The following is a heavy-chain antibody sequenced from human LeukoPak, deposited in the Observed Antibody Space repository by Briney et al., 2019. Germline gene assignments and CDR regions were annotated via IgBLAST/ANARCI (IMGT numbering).Heavy chain of an antibody. CDR2: ISGDGGST. Sequence: RSGGSLRLSCAASGFTFDDYAMHWVRQAPGKGLEWVSLISGDGGSTYYADSVKGRFTISRDNAKNSLYLQMNSLRAEDTAVYYCARAAQPGFDPWGQGTLVTVSS. J-gene: IGHJ5*02. CDR1: GFTFDDYA. CDR3: ARAAQPGFDP. D-gene: IGHD1-14*01. V-gene: IGHV3-43*02.